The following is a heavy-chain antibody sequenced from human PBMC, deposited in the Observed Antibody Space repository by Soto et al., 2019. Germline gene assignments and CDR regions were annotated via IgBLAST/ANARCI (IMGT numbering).Heavy chain of an antibody. CDR2: IWNDGNGY. D-gene: IGHD6-13*01. CDR1: GFTFNDYG. Sequence: GGSLRLSCAASGFTFNDYGMHWVRQAPGKGLEWLAVIWNDGNGYYYANSVKGRFTISRDNSKNTLYLQMNSLRAEDTAVYYCAKRLAAAGTSGFDYWGQRTLVTVSS. J-gene: IGHJ4*02. CDR3: AKRLAAAGTSGFDY. V-gene: IGHV3-33*06.